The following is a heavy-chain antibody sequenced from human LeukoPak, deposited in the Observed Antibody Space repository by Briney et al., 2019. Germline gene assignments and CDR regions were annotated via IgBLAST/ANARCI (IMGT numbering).Heavy chain of an antibody. J-gene: IGHJ4*02. D-gene: IGHD2-8*01. V-gene: IGHV3-48*04. CDR2: ISSSSSTI. CDR3: AKAGNGFGN. CDR1: GFTFSSYS. Sequence: PGGSLRLSCAASGFTFSSYSMNWVRQAPGKGLEWVSYISSSSSTIYYADSVKGRFTISRDNAKSSLYLQMNSLRVEDTAVYYCAKAGNGFGNWGQGALVTVSS.